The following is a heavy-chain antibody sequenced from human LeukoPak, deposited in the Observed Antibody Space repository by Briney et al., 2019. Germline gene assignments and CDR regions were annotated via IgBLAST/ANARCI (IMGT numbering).Heavy chain of an antibody. Sequence: SGGSLRLSCAASGFTFSSYSMFWVRQAPGKGLEWVSSISSSSTYIYYADSVKGRFTISRDNAKNSLYLQMNSLRAEDTAVYYCARDSSEYDILTGYLDYWGQGTLVTVSS. V-gene: IGHV3-21*01. D-gene: IGHD3-9*01. CDR1: GFTFSSYS. J-gene: IGHJ4*02. CDR3: ARDSSEYDILTGYLDY. CDR2: ISSSSTYI.